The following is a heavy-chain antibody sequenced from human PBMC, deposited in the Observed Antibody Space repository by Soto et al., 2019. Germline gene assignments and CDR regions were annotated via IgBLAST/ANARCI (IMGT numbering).Heavy chain of an antibody. CDR3: AKLLMAAERFDY. Sequence: GGSLRLSCAASGFTFSSYDMHWVRQAPGKGLEWVAVISYDGSYKYYADSVKGRFTISRDNSKNTLYLQMNSLRAEDTAVYYCAKLLMAAERFDYWGQGTLVTVSS. D-gene: IGHD6-13*01. V-gene: IGHV3-30*18. J-gene: IGHJ4*02. CDR2: ISYDGSYK. CDR1: GFTFSSYD.